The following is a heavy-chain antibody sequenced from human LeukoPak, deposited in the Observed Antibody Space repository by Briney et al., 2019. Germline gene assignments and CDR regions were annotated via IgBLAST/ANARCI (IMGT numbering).Heavy chain of an antibody. D-gene: IGHD1-14*01. CDR3: AKDGTGTSSPNDFDY. CDR1: GFIFSSYA. CDR2: ISGSGRST. Sequence: GGSLRLSCAASGFIFSSYAMGWVRQAPGKGLEWVSAISGSGRSTYYADSVKGRFTISRDNSKNTLYLQMNGLRAEDTAVYYCAKDGTGTSSPNDFDYWGQGTLVTVSS. J-gene: IGHJ4*02. V-gene: IGHV3-23*01.